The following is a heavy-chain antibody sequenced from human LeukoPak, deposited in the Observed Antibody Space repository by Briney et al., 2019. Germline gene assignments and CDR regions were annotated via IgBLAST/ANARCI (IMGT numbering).Heavy chain of an antibody. D-gene: IGHD3-22*01. J-gene: IGHJ4*02. V-gene: IGHV4-59*08. Sequence: SETLSLTCAVSGGSISSYYWSWFRQPPGKGLEWIGYIYYSGSTDYNPSLKSRVTISVDTSRNQFSLRLSSVTAADTAVYYCARHANYDRSARPLDYWGQGTLVTVS. CDR1: GGSISSYY. CDR2: IYYSGST. CDR3: ARHANYDRSARPLDY.